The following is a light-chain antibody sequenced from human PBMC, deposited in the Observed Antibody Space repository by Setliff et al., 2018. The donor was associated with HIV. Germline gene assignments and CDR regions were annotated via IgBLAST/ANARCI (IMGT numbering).Light chain of an antibody. CDR1: SSDVGSYNY. CDR3: SSYTSSSLYV. CDR2: EVS. V-gene: IGLV2-14*01. J-gene: IGLJ1*01. Sequence: QSVLTQPASVSGSPGQSITISCTGTSSDVGSYNYVSWYQQHPGKAPKLMIYEVSNRPSGVSNRFSGSKSGNTASLTISGLQAEDEADYYCSSYTSSSLYVFGTGTK.